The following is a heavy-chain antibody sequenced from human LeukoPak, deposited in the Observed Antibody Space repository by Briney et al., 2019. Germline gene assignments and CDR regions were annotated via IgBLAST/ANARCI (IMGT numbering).Heavy chain of an antibody. V-gene: IGHV4-34*01. CDR2: IIHSGST. D-gene: IGHD1-1*01. Sequence: SETLSLTCAVYGGSFSGSYWSWIRQSPGKGLEWIGEIIHSGSTTYNPPLKSRVTISIDTSKNQFSLKLSSVTAADTAVYYCARGGGDWNDAYQNAFDIWDQGTMGTVSS. CDR1: GGSFSGSY. CDR3: ARGGGDWNDAYQNAFDI. J-gene: IGHJ3*02.